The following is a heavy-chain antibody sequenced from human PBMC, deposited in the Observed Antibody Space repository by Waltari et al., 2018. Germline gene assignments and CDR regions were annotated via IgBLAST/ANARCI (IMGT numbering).Heavy chain of an antibody. Sequence: EVQLVESGGGLVQPGGSLRLSCAASGFTFSSYWMSWVRHATGTGLEWVANIKQDGREKYYVDSVKGRFTISRDNAKNSLYLQMNSLRAEDTAVYYCARDRRWFGELLGWSFPQYGMDVWGQGTTVTVSS. V-gene: IGHV3-7*01. CDR1: GFTFSSYW. CDR2: IKQDGREK. J-gene: IGHJ6*02. D-gene: IGHD3-10*01. CDR3: ARDRRWFGELLGWSFPQYGMDV.